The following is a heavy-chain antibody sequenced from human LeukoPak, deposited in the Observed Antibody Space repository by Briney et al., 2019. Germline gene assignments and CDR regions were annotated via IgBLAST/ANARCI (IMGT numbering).Heavy chain of an antibody. CDR1: GFTFSSYE. CDR2: ISSSGSTI. J-gene: IGHJ4*02. D-gene: IGHD6-19*01. CDR3: AREELRYSSGSSHSCFDY. Sequence: GGSLRLSCAASGFTFSSYEMNWVRQAPGKGLEWVSYISSSGSTIYYADSVKGRFTISRDNAKNSLYLQMDSLRAEDTAVYYCAREELRYSSGSSHSCFDYWGQGTLVTVSS. V-gene: IGHV3-48*03.